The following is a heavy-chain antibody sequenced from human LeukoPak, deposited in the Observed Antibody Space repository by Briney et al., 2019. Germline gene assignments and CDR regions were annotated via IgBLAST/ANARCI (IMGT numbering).Heavy chain of an antibody. J-gene: IGHJ6*01. V-gene: IGHV3-30*18. CDR3: AKEPYDYDGGMDV. Sequence: AGGSLRLSCAASGFTFNNYGMHWVRQAPGRGLEWVAIISYDGTNKYYADSVRGRFTISRDNSKSTLYLQMDSLRVEDTSVFYCAKEPYDYDGGMDVWGQGTTVTVSS. D-gene: IGHD2-2*01. CDR1: GFTFNNYG. CDR2: ISYDGTNK.